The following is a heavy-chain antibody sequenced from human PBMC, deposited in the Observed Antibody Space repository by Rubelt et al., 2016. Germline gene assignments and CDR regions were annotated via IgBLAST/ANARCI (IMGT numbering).Heavy chain of an antibody. CDR1: EYSFTKNP. Sequence: QVQLVQSGAEVKKPGASVKVSCKASEYSFTKNPIHWVRQAPGQRLEWMGWINAGNGNTKYSQKFQGRVTITRDTSASTAYMELSSLRSEDTAVYYCARGGLSELLWFGESRIDYWGQGTLVTVSS. CDR3: ARGGLSELLWFGESRIDY. D-gene: IGHD3-10*01. CDR2: INAGNGNT. J-gene: IGHJ4*02. V-gene: IGHV1-3*01.